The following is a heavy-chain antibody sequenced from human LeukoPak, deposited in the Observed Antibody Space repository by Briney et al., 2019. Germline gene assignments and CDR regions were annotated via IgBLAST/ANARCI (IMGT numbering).Heavy chain of an antibody. CDR2: INHSGST. Sequence: PSETLSLTCAVYGGSSSGYYWSWIRQPPGKGLEWIGEINHSGSTNYNPSLKSRVTISVDTSKNQFSLKLSSVTAADTAVYYCARVNIVATITEDYWGQGTLVTVSS. J-gene: IGHJ4*02. CDR1: GGSSSGYY. CDR3: ARVNIVATITEDY. D-gene: IGHD5-12*01. V-gene: IGHV4-34*01.